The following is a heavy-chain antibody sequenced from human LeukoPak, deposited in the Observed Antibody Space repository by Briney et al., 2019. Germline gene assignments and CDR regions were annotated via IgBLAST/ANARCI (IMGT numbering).Heavy chain of an antibody. D-gene: IGHD2-2*03. V-gene: IGHV1-69*13. CDR3: AIGYCSSTSCILTQYGMDV. CDR2: IIPIFGTA. Sequence: SVKVSCKASGGTFSSYAISWVRQAPGQGPEWMGGIIPIFGTANYAQKFQGRVTITADESTSTAYMELSSLRSEDTAVYYCAIGYCSSTSCILTQYGMDVWGQGTTVTVSS. CDR1: GGTFSSYA. J-gene: IGHJ6*02.